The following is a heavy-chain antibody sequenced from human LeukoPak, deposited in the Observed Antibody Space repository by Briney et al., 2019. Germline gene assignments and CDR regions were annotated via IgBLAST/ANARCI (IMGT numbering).Heavy chain of an antibody. Sequence: SETLSLTCTVSGGSISSYYWSWIRQPPGKGLEWIGYIYYSGSTNYNPSLKSRVTMSVDTSKNQFSLKLSSVTAADTAVYYCAGCDHYYDSSGYSGDAFDIWGQGTMVTVSS. J-gene: IGHJ3*02. CDR1: GGSISSYY. CDR3: AGCDHYYDSSGYSGDAFDI. V-gene: IGHV4-59*12. D-gene: IGHD3-22*01. CDR2: IYYSGST.